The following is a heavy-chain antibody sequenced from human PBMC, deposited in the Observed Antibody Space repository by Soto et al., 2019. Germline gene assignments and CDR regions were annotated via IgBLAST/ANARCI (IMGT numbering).Heavy chain of an antibody. J-gene: IGHJ6*03. Sequence: NPSETLSLTCTVSGGSISSSSYYWGWIRQPPGKGLEWIGSIYYSGSTYYNPSLKSRVTISVDTSKNQFSLKLSSVTAADTAVYYCASRSSSWVDYYYYMDVWGKGTTVTVSS. D-gene: IGHD6-13*01. CDR2: IYYSGST. CDR3: ASRSSSWVDYYYYMDV. CDR1: GGSISSSSYY. V-gene: IGHV4-39*01.